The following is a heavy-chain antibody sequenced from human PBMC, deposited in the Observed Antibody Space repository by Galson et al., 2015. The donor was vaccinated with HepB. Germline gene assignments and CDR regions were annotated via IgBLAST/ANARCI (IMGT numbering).Heavy chain of an antibody. CDR2: FDPEDAET. Sequence: SCKVSGYTLTELSIHWVRQTPAKGLEWMGGFDPEDAETIYAQNFQGRLTMTEDTSTHIAYMELSSLRSEDTAIYYCTTDTFDASYWGQGTLVTVSS. J-gene: IGHJ4*02. CDR3: TTDTFDASY. V-gene: IGHV1-24*01. D-gene: IGHD2-8*01. CDR1: GYTLTELS.